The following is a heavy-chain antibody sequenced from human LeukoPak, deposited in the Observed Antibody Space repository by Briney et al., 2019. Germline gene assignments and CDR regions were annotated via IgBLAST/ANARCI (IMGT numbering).Heavy chain of an antibody. CDR3: ARVSAGGDYVDY. CDR2: ISHVGGT. CDR1: GFTFSDYA. D-gene: IGHD6-19*01. V-gene: IGHV3-23*01. J-gene: IGHJ4*02. Sequence: GGSLRLSCAASGFTFSDYAMSWVRQAPEKGLEWVSTISHVGGTYYADSVRGRYTISRDDSKNTLYLQMNSLRAEDTAVYYCARVSAGGDYVDYWGQGTLVTVSS.